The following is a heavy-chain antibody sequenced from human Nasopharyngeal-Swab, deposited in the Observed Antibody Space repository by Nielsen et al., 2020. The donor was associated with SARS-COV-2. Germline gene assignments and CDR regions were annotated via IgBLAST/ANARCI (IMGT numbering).Heavy chain of an antibody. J-gene: IGHJ6*03. CDR1: GFSFSTYW. CDR3: ARQGVFVPAYFHQYYMDV. CDR2: IKQDESEK. V-gene: IGHV3-7*03. D-gene: IGHD3-16*02. Sequence: GESLKISCAASGFSFSTYWMTWVRQAPGKGLEWVANIKQDESEKYYVDSVKGRFTVSRDNPKNLLYLQVNSLRAEDTAVYYCARQGVFVPAYFHQYYMDVWGKGTTVTVSS.